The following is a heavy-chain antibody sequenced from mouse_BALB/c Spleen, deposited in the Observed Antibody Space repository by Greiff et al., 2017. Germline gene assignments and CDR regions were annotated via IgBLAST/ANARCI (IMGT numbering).Heavy chain of an antibody. J-gene: IGHJ4*01. CDR2: IWAGGST. CDR3: ARDCDYYGSSYEYDAMDY. Sequence: QVQLKESGPGLVAPSQSLSITCTVSGFSLTSYGVHWVRQPPGKGLEWLGVIWAGGSTNYNSALMSRLSISKDNSKSQVFLKMNSLQTDDTAMYYCARDCDYYGSSYEYDAMDYWGQGTSVTVSS. CDR1: GFSLTSYG. V-gene: IGHV2-9*02. D-gene: IGHD1-1*01.